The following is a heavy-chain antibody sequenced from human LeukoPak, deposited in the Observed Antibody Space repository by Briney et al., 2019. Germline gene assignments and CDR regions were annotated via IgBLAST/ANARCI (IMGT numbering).Heavy chain of an antibody. D-gene: IGHD4-23*01. J-gene: IGHJ4*02. CDR1: GDTFNDCY. CDR3: ATSATNYGGLFDS. Sequence: ASVKVSCKASGDTFNDCYVNWVRQAPGQGLEWMGIINPSGTSTNDAQVFQGRLTMTRDTSTTTVYMELSSLRPEDTAMYYCATSATNYGGLFDSWGQGTLVTVSS. V-gene: IGHV1-46*02. CDR2: INPSGTST.